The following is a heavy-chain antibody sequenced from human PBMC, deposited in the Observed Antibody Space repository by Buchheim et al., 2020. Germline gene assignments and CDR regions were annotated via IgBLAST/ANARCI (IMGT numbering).Heavy chain of an antibody. Sequence: QVQLVESGGGVVQPGRSLRLSCAASGFTFSSYGMHWVRQAPGKGLEWVAVIWYDGSNKYYADSVKGRFTISRHNSKNTLYLQMNSLRAEDTAVYYCARDLRVGANLMDYWGQGTL. J-gene: IGHJ4*02. D-gene: IGHD1-26*01. CDR3: ARDLRVGANLMDY. V-gene: IGHV3-33*01. CDR2: IWYDGSNK. CDR1: GFTFSSYG.